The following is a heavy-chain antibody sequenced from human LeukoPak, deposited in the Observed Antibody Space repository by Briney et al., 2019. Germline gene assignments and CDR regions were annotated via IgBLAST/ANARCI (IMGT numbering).Heavy chain of an antibody. Sequence: PSETLSLTCTVSGGSISGGGYYWSWIRQHPGKGLEWIGYIYYSGSTYYNPSLKSRVTISVDTSKNQFSLKLSSVTAADTAVYYCARDTGRGRRRGSYYYYGMDVWGQGTTVTVSS. D-gene: IGHD3-16*01. CDR1: GGSISGGGYY. J-gene: IGHJ6*02. V-gene: IGHV4-31*03. CDR3: ARDTGRGRRRGSYYYYGMDV. CDR2: IYYSGST.